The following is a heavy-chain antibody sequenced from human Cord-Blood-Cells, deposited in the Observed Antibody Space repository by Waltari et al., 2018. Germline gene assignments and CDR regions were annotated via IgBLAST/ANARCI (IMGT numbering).Heavy chain of an antibody. D-gene: IGHD1-20*01. CDR3: ARGPNWNYFDY. V-gene: IGHV4-4*02. CDR1: GGSISSSNW. J-gene: IGHJ4*02. CDR2: IYHSGST. Sequence: QVQLQESGPGLVKPSGTLSLTCAVSGGSISSSNWWSWVRQPPGKGLEWIGEIYHSGSTNYNPAVKSRVTRSVDKSKNQVSLKLSSVTAADTAVYYCARGPNWNYFDYWGQGTLVTVSS.